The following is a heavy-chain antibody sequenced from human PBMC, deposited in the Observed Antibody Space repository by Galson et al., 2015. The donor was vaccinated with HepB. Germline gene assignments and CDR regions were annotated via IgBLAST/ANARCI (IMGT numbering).Heavy chain of an antibody. Sequence: SVKVSCKASGYTFSVYYIHWVRQAPGQGLEWMGWTIPNSGGTTYSQKFQGRVTMTRDTSINTAYMELSSLRSDDAAVYYCARGVLPPALDYWGQGTLVTVSS. D-gene: IGHD2-2*01. CDR1: GYTFSVYY. V-gene: IGHV1-2*02. J-gene: IGHJ4*02. CDR3: ARGVLPPALDY. CDR2: TIPNSGGT.